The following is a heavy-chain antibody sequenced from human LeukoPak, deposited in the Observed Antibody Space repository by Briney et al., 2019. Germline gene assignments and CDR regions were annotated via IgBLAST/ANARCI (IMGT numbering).Heavy chain of an antibody. CDR2: LYHSGST. V-gene: IGHV4-38-2*02. D-gene: IGHD2-8*01. J-gene: IGHJ4*02. CDR1: GYSLSSGYY. Sequence: SQSLSLTCAVSGYSLSSGYYWGWIRQPPGKGLEWIGSLYHSGSTYYNQSLESRLPMSVDTSKNQISLKLSSGTAADTAVYYCARDALILDYWGQGTLVTVSS. CDR3: ARDALILDY.